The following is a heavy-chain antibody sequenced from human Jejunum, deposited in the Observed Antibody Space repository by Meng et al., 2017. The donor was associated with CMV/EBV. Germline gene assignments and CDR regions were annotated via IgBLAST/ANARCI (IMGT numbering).Heavy chain of an antibody. CDR3: ARGGTELEHRRSWFDP. CDR1: FSSYT. Sequence: FSSYTISWVRQAPGQGLEWMGRIIPILGIANYAQKFQGRVTITADKSTSTAYMELSSLRSDDRAVYYCARGGTELEHRRSWFDPWGQGTLVTVSS. D-gene: IGHD1/OR15-1a*01. CDR2: IIPILGIA. J-gene: IGHJ5*02. V-gene: IGHV1-69*02.